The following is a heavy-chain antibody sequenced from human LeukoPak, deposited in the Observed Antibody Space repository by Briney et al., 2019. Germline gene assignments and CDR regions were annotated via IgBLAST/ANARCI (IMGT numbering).Heavy chain of an antibody. D-gene: IGHD6-13*01. CDR2: ISSSSSYI. J-gene: IGHJ6*02. Sequence: GGSLRLPCAASGFTFSSYSMNWVRQAPGKGLEWVSSISSSSSYIYYADSVKGRFTISRDNAKNSLYLQMNSLRAEDTAVYYCARDRIAAAGPTGDYYYYYGMDVWGQGTTVTVSS. CDR1: GFTFSSYS. V-gene: IGHV3-21*01. CDR3: ARDRIAAAGPTGDYYYYYGMDV.